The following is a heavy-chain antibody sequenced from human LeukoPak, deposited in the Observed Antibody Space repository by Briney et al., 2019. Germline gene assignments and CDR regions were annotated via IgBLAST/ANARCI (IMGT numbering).Heavy chain of an antibody. CDR2: IYYSGST. J-gene: IGHJ3*01. Sequence: PSETLSLTCTVSGGSISSYYWNWIRQPPGKGLEWIGYIYYSGSTNYNPSLKSRVTTLVDTSKNQFSLRLSSVTAADTAVYYCAREYSSSSGRRASDFWGQGTMVTVSS. CDR3: AREYSSSSGRRASDF. D-gene: IGHD6-6*01. CDR1: GGSISSYY. V-gene: IGHV4-59*08.